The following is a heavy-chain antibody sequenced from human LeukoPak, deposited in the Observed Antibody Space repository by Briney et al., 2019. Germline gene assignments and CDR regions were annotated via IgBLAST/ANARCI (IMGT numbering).Heavy chain of an antibody. J-gene: IGHJ6*02. CDR3: ARDLGITMIVVVTPLRMDV. D-gene: IGHD3-22*01. CDR2: IVPILGIA. V-gene: IGHV1-69*04. Sequence: SVKVSCKSSGYTFTGYYMHWVRQAPGQGLEWMGRIVPILGIANYAQKFQGRVTITADKSTSTAYMELSSLRSEDTAVYYCARDLGITMIVVVTPLRMDVWGQGATVTVSS. CDR1: GYTFTGYY.